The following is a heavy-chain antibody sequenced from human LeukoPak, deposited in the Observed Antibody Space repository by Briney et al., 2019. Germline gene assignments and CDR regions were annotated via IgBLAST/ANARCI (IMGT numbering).Heavy chain of an antibody. CDR3: ARCRIVLIDTAMVNGYFDY. J-gene: IGHJ4*02. D-gene: IGHD5-18*01. CDR2: INPSGGST. Sequence: ASVKVSCKVSGYTFTSYYMHWVRQAPGQGLEWMGIINPSGGSTSYAQKFQGRVTMTRDTSTSTVYMELSSLRSEDTAVYYCARCRIVLIDTAMVNGYFDYWGQGTLVTVSS. CDR1: GYTFTSYY. V-gene: IGHV1-46*01.